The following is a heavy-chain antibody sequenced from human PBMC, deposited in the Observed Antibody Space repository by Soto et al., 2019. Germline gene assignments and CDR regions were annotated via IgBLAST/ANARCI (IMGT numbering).Heavy chain of an antibody. J-gene: IGHJ3*02. CDR2: IYYSGST. CDR3: ARGVEDHKQWLDYDAFDI. D-gene: IGHD6-19*01. CDR1: GGSISSSSYY. V-gene: IGHV4-39*01. Sequence: QLQLQESGPGLVKPSETLSLTCTVSGGSISSSSYYWGWIRQPPGKGLEWIGSIYYSGSTYYNPSLKSRVTISVDTSKNQFSLKLSSVTAADTAVYYCARGVEDHKQWLDYDAFDIWGQGTMVTVSS.